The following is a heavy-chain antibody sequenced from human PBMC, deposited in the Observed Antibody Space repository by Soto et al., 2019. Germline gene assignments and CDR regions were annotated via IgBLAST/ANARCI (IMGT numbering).Heavy chain of an antibody. D-gene: IGHD2-8*01. CDR2: IWYDGSNK. CDR1: GFTFSSYG. CDR3: ARDPQMVYAGYFDL. J-gene: IGHJ2*01. V-gene: IGHV3-33*01. Sequence: QVQLVESGGGVVQPGRSLRLSCAASGFTFSSYGMHWVRQAPGKGLEWVAVIWYDGSNKYYADSVKGRFTISRDNSKTTLYLQMNSLRADDTAVYYCARDPQMVYAGYFDLWGRGTLVTVSS.